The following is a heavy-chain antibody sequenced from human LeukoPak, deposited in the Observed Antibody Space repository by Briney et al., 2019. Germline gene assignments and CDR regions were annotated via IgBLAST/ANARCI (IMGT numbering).Heavy chain of an antibody. CDR3: ARDRPPLLWFGELYYYYYMDV. CDR2: INPNSGGT. CDR1: GYTFTGYY. Sequence: ASVKVSCKASGYTFTGYYMHWVRQAPGQGLEWMGWINPNSGGTNYAQKFQGRVTMTRDTSNSTAYMELSRLRSDDTAVYYCARDRPPLLWFGELYYYYYMDVWGKGTTVTISS. J-gene: IGHJ6*03. V-gene: IGHV1-2*02. D-gene: IGHD3-10*01.